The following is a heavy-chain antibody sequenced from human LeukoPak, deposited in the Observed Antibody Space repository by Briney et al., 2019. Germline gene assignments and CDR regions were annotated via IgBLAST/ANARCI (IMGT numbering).Heavy chain of an antibody. CDR2: INSDGSST. D-gene: IGHD3-22*01. Sequence: PGGSLRLSCAASGFTFSSYWMHWVRQAPGKGLVWVSRINSDGSSTSYADSVKGRFTISRDNDKHTLYLQMQSMRAEDTAVYYCARESYDSSGEGWYLDLWGRGTLVTVSS. J-gene: IGHJ2*01. CDR1: GFTFSSYW. V-gene: IGHV3-74*01. CDR3: ARESYDSSGEGWYLDL.